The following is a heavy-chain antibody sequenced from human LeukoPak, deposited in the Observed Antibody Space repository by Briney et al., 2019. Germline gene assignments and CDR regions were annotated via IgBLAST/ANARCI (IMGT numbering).Heavy chain of an antibody. J-gene: IGHJ4*02. CDR1: GGSISSGSYY. V-gene: IGHV4-61*02. Sequence: SETLSLTCTVSGGSISSGSYYWSWIRQPAGKGLEWIGRIYTSGSTNYNPSLKSRITISVDTSKNQFSLKLSSVTAADTAVYYCARDRTEDYSSSSRGFDYWGQGTLVTVSS. D-gene: IGHD6-6*01. CDR2: IYTSGST. CDR3: ARDRTEDYSSSSRGFDY.